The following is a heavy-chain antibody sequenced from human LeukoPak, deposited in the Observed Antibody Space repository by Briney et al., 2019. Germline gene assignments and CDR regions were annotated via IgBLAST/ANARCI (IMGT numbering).Heavy chain of an antibody. J-gene: IGHJ5*02. CDR3: ARAQRSAVWRFGPMGNWFDP. Sequence: GGSLRLSCAASGFTFSNYWMTWVRQAPGKGLEWVANINRDGSERYYVDSVKGRFTISRDDAKSSLYLQMNSLRAEDTAVYYCARAQRSAVWRFGPMGNWFDPWGQGTLVTVSS. D-gene: IGHD3-10*01. CDR2: INRDGSER. CDR1: GFTFSNYW. V-gene: IGHV3-7*03.